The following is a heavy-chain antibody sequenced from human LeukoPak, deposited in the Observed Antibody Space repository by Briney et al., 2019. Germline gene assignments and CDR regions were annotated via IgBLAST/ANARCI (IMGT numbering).Heavy chain of an antibody. Sequence: SETQSLICIVSGRSISIGSYYWSLIRQPAMNRLKWIGRIYTSGSTNYKPSLRSRITISVDTYKNQFSLKLSSVTAADTVFFFKQKTAYEILTGQYWDYFHYWGQGILVTVSS. CDR3: QKTAYEILTGQYWDYFHY. CDR1: GRSISIGSYY. V-gene: IGHV4-61*02. D-gene: IGHD3-9*01. CDR2: IYTSGST. J-gene: IGHJ4*02.